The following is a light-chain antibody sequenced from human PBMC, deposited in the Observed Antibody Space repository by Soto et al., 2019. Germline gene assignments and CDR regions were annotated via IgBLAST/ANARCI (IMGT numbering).Light chain of an antibody. J-gene: IGKJ4*01. CDR3: QQFSSYPLT. CDR2: DAS. V-gene: IGKV3-20*01. CDR1: QSVSGY. Sequence: EIVMTQSPGTVSVFPGETVTLSCRASQSVSGYLAWYQQKPGQAPRLLIYDASSRATGIPDRFSGGGSGTDFTLTISRLEPEDFAVYYCQQFSSYPLTFGGGIKVDIK.